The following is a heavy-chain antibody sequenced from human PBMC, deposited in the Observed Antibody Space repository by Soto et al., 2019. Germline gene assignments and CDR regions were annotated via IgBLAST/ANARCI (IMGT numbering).Heavy chain of an antibody. CDR3: ARDINVYYYDSSGYH. CDR1: ASTFSSYA. D-gene: IGHD3-22*01. J-gene: IGHJ4*02. Sequence: GGSLRLSCEGSASTFSSYAIHWVRQAPGGGLEWVAMISHDGGNKYYAESVKGRFTISRDNSKNTVYLQMNSLRTEDTAVYYCARDINVYYYDSSGYHWGQGTLVTVS. V-gene: IGHV3-30-3*01. CDR2: ISHDGGNK.